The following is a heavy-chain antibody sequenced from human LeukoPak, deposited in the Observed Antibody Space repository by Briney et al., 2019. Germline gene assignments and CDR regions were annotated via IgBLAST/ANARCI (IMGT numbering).Heavy chain of an antibody. CDR2: INWNGGST. D-gene: IGHD3-16*01. J-gene: IGHJ4*02. V-gene: IGHV3-20*01. Sequence: GGSLRLSCAASGFTFSSYEMSWVRQAPGKGLEWVSGINWNGGSTGYADSVKGRFTISRDNAKNSLYLQMNSLRAEDTALYHCARESNGGSQDYWGQGTLVTVSS. CDR1: GFTFSSYE. CDR3: ARESNGGSQDY.